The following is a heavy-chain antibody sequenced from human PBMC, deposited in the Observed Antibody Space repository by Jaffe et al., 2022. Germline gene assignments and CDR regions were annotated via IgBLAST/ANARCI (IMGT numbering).Heavy chain of an antibody. CDR1: GGSISSGSYY. D-gene: IGHD5-18*01. CDR2: IYTSGST. V-gene: IGHV4-61*02. CDR3: AREPENVDTAMVIGPLGPAAGH. J-gene: IGHJ4*02. Sequence: QVQLQESGPGLVKPSQTLSLTCTVSGGSISSGSYYWSWIRQPAGKGLEWIGRIYTSGSTNYNPSLKSRVTISVDTSKNQFSLKLSSVTAADTAVYYCAREPENVDTAMVIGPLGPAAGHWGQGTLVTVSS.